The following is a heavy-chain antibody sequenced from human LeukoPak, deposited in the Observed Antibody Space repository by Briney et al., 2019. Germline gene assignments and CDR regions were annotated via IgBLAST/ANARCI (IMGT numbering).Heavy chain of an antibody. CDR3: ASHPYYYDSSGYYYDFDY. J-gene: IGHJ4*02. V-gene: IGHV1-69*04. D-gene: IGHD3-22*01. CDR2: IIPILGIA. CDR1: GYTFIKYA. Sequence: ASVKVSCKASGYTFIKYAIHWVRQAPGQGLEWMGRIIPILGIANYAQKFQGRVTITADKSTSTAYMELSSLRSEDTAVYYCASHPYYYDSSGYYYDFDYWGQGTLVTVSS.